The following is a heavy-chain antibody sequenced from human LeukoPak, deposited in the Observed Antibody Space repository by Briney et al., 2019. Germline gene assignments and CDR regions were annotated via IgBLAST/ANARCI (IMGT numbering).Heavy chain of an antibody. CDR1: GFTFSSYA. CDR2: ISYDGSNK. V-gene: IGHV3-30*04. D-gene: IGHD3-10*01. CDR3: ARSSPTMVSDAFDI. Sequence: GGSLRLSCAASGFTFSSYAMHWVRQAPGKGLEWVAIISYDGSNKYYADSVKGRLTISRDNSKNTLYLQMSSLRAADTAVYFCARSSPTMVSDAFDIWGQGTPVTVSS. J-gene: IGHJ3*02.